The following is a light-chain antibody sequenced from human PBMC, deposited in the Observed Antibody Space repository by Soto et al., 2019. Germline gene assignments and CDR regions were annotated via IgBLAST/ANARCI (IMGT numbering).Light chain of an antibody. CDR2: GAS. CDR3: QQYGSSPRT. CDR1: QSVSSSY. J-gene: IGKJ1*01. Sequence: EIVLTQSPGTLSLSPGERATXXXXXXQSVSSSYLAWYQQKPGQAPRLLIYGASSRATGIPDRFSGSGSGTDFTLTISRLEPEDFAVYYCQQYGSSPRTFGQGXKVDIK. V-gene: IGKV3-20*01.